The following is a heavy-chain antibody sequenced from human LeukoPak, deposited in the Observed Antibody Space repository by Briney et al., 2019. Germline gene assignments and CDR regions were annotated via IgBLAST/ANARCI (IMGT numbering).Heavy chain of an antibody. CDR2: IKQDGSEK. CDR1: GFTFSSYW. CDR3: ARYCGGDCYGMDV. V-gene: IGHV3-7*01. Sequence: PGGSLRLSCTASGFTFSSYWMSWVRQAPGKGLEWVANIKQDGSEKDYVDSVKGRFTISRVNAKNSLYLQMNSLRAEDTAVYYCARYCGGDCYGMDVWGQGTTVTVSS. D-gene: IGHD2-21*01. J-gene: IGHJ6*02.